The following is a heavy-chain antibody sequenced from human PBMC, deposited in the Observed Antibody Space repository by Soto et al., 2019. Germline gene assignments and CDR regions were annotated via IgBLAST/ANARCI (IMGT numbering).Heavy chain of an antibody. CDR2: ISYDGSNK. J-gene: IGHJ4*02. CDR1: GFSFSSYP. D-gene: IGHD2-21*02. V-gene: IGHV3-30-3*01. Sequence: QVQLVESGGCVVQPGRSLRLSCAASGFSFSSYPIHWVRQAPGKGLEWVAFISYDGSNKYYSDCVKGRFTISRDNSKKSLYLQMNSLREDDTAVYYRATTPCGGGYCYFDFWGRGTLVTVSS. CDR3: ATTPCGGGYCYFDF.